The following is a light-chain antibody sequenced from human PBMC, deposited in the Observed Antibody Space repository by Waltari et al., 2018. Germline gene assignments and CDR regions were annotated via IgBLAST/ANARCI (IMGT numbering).Light chain of an antibody. CDR2: DAS. CDR3: LQHNSYPWT. J-gene: IGKJ1*01. Sequence: DIQMTQSPSSLSASVGDRVTITCRASQGIRIDLGWYQQKPGKAPKRLIYDASKLQSGVPSSFSGSGSGTEFTLTISSLQPEDFATYYCLQHNSYPWTFGQGTKVDIK. V-gene: IGKV1-17*01. CDR1: QGIRID.